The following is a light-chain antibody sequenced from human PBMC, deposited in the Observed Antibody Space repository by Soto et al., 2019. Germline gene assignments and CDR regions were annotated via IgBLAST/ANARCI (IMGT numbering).Light chain of an antibody. CDR1: QAFSTSY. Sequence: EILLTQSPGTLSLSPGDRATLSCRASQAFSTSYLAWFQQRPGQAPRLLIYGTSKRASDIPDRFSGSGSGTDFTLTISRLEPEDFAVYYCQHYGSTPLTFGQGTKVEIK. J-gene: IGKJ2*01. CDR3: QHYGSTPLT. V-gene: IGKV3-20*01. CDR2: GTS.